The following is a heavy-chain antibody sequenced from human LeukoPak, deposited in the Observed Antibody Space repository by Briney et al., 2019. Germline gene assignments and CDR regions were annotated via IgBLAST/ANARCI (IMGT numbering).Heavy chain of an antibody. D-gene: IGHD3-22*01. CDR3: ARDGAYYEFDY. J-gene: IGHJ4*02. Sequence: PSETLSLTCTVSDASMSGYYWSWIRQPAGKGLEWIGRIYTTGSTSYNPSLKNRVIMSVDKSKKHFSLRLSSVTAADTAMYYCARDGAYYEFDYWGQGTLVTVSS. CDR2: IYTTGST. V-gene: IGHV4-4*07. CDR1: DASMSGYY.